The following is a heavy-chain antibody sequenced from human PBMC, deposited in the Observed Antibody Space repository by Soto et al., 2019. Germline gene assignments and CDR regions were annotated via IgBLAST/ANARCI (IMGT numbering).Heavy chain of an antibody. J-gene: IGHJ6*02. Sequence: QVQLVESGGGVVQPGRSLRLSCAASGFTFSNYGVHWVRQAPGSGLEWVALISYDGNYQYYADAVKGRFTNSRDNSKNTLYLAMTSLRSEDTAVYYCAKDRRVRDGLDVWGQGTTVTVSS. D-gene: IGHD3-10*01. CDR3: AKDRRVRDGLDV. CDR2: ISYDGNYQ. V-gene: IGHV3-30*18. CDR1: GFTFSNYG.